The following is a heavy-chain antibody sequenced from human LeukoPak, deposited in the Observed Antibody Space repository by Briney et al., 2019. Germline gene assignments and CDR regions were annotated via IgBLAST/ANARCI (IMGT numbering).Heavy chain of an antibody. CDR1: GGSISSYY. D-gene: IGHD3-3*01. J-gene: IGHJ5*02. Sequence: SETLSLTCTVSGGSISSYYWSWIRPPPGKGLEWIGYIYYSGSTNYNPSLKSRVTISVDTSKNQFSLRLSSVTAADTAVYYCARQYYDFWSDPNPYWFDPWGQGTLVTVSS. V-gene: IGHV4-59*01. CDR2: IYYSGST. CDR3: ARQYYDFWSDPNPYWFDP.